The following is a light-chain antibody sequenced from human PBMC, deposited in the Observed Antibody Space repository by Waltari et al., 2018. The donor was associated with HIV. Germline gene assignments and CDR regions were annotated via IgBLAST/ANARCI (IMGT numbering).Light chain of an antibody. V-gene: IGKV1-39*01. Sequence: DIQLTQSPSSLSASLGDRVIITCRASQTISIYLNWYQQKPARDPNLLIYAASSLHSGVPSRFSGSGSGTEFSLTIDSLQAEDFATYFCQQSYGGLTFGPGTRVDV. CDR3: QQSYGGLT. CDR1: QTISIY. CDR2: AAS. J-gene: IGKJ3*01.